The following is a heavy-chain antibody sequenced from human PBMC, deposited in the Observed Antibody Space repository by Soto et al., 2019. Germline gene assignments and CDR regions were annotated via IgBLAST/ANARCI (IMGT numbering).Heavy chain of an antibody. Sequence: SEPLSITCAVYGGSFSSYYWSWIRQPPGKGLEWIGVINHSGSTNYDPSLNSRVTISIDTSKNQVSLTLSSVTAADTAVYYCARVVRGTATTVVDVIDISGTVTMVTVSS. D-gene: IGHD1-1*01. CDR1: GGSFSSYY. CDR2: INHSGST. CDR3: ARVVRGTATTVVDVIDI. V-gene: IGHV4-34*01. J-gene: IGHJ3*02.